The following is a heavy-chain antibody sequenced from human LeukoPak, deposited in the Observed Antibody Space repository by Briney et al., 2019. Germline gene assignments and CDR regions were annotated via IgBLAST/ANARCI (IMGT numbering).Heavy chain of an antibody. D-gene: IGHD6-19*01. V-gene: IGHV3-23*01. CDR2: ISGSGGSI. CDR1: GFTFSRYA. J-gene: IGHJ4*02. Sequence: PGGSLRLSCAASGFTFSRYAMNWVRQAPGKGLQWVSVISGSGGSIYYADSVKGRFTISRDNSMNTLYLQMNSLRVEDTAVYYCAKLGSELWGQGTLVTVSS. CDR3: AKLGSEL.